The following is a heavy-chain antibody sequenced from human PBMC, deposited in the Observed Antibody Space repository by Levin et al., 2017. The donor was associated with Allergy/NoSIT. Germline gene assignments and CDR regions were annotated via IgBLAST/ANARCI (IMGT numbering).Heavy chain of an antibody. V-gene: IGHV3-21*01. D-gene: IGHD3-10*01. J-gene: IGHJ6*02. CDR2: ISSSSSYI. CDR1: GFTFCSYS. Sequence: GGSLRLSCAASGFTFCSYSMNWVRQAPGKGLEWGSSISSSSSYIYYADSVKGRFTISRDNAKNSLYLQMNSLRAEDTAVYYCARVKGSGGSGSYSYYYYGMDVWGQGTTVTVSS. CDR3: ARVKGSGGSGSYSYYYYGMDV.